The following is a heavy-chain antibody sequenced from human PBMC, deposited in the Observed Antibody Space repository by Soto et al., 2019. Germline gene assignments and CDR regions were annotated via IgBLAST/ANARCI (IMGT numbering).Heavy chain of an antibody. CDR1: GFTFSSYG. CDR2: IWYDGSNK. CDR3: AREYGYSSPRYGMDV. Sequence: PGGSLRLSCAASGFTFSSYGMHWVRQAPGKGLESVAVIWYDGSNKYYADSVKGRFTISRDNSKNTLYLQMNSLRAEDTAVYYCAREYGYSSPRYGMDVWGQGTTVTVS. J-gene: IGHJ6*02. V-gene: IGHV3-33*01. D-gene: IGHD6-13*01.